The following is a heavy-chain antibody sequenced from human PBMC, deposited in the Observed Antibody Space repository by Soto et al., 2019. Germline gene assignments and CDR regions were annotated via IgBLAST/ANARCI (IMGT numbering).Heavy chain of an antibody. D-gene: IGHD3-10*01. J-gene: IGHJ6*03. CDR3: ARVSLYYYGSGSYYYYYMDV. CDR2: IYHSGST. CDR1: SGSISSSNW. Sequence: ASETLSLTCAVSSGSISSSNWWSWVRQPPGKGLEWIGEIYHSGSTNYNPSLKSRVTISVDKSKNQFSLKLSSVTAADTAVYYCARVSLYYYGSGSYYYYYMDVWGKGTTVTVSS. V-gene: IGHV4-4*02.